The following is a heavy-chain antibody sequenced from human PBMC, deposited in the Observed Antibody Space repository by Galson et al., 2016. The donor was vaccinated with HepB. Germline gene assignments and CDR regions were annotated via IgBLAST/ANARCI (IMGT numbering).Heavy chain of an antibody. D-gene: IGHD3-22*01. V-gene: IGHV1-46*01. CDR2: INPSGGST. CDR1: GYTFTSYY. Sequence: SVKVSCKASGYTFTSYYMHWVRQAPGQGLEWMGIINPSGGSTNYAQKFQGRVIMTRDTSTSTVYMELSSLRSEDTAGYYCARVLTTNYYDSSGYYYFDYWGQGTLVTVSS. CDR3: ARVLTTNYYDSSGYYYFDY. J-gene: IGHJ4*02.